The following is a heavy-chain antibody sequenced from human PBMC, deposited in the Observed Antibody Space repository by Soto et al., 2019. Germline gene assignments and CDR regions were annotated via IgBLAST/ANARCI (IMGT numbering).Heavy chain of an antibody. V-gene: IGHV3-23*01. CDR2: ISAGGGST. D-gene: IGHD3-22*01. J-gene: IGHJ4*02. CDR1: GFTFSSYA. Sequence: SLRLSCAASGFTFSSYAMSWVRQAPERGLEWVSAISAGGGSTYYADSVKGRFTISRDNSKNTLYLQLNSLRAEDTALYYCAKTYSSSGYYPDYWGQGTLVTVSS. CDR3: AKTYSSSGYYPDY.